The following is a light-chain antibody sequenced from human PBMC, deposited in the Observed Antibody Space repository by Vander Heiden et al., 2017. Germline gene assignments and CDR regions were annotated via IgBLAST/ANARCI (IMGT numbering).Light chain of an antibody. Sequence: DIQMTQSPSPLSASVGDRVTITCRASQSISSWLAWYQLKPGKAPKLLIYKASSLQSGVPSRFRGSGSGTEFTLTIDSLQPDDFGTYYCQQYDNYSWTFGQGTKVDIK. CDR1: QSISSW. V-gene: IGKV1-5*03. CDR3: QQYDNYSWT. J-gene: IGKJ1*01. CDR2: KAS.